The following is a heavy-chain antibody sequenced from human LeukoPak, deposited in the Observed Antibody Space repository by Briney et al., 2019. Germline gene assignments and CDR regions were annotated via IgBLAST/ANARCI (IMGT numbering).Heavy chain of an antibody. V-gene: IGHV3-21*01. J-gene: IGHJ4*02. CDR2: ISSSSSYI. D-gene: IGHD2-21*01. CDR1: GFMFSNYA. CDR3: ARDCDSCEQAFDY. Sequence: PGGSLRLSCVASGFMFSNYAMHWVRQAPGKGLEWVSSISSSSSYIYYADSVKGRFTISRDNAKNSLYLQMNSLRAEDTAVYYCARDCDSCEQAFDYWGQGTLVTVSS.